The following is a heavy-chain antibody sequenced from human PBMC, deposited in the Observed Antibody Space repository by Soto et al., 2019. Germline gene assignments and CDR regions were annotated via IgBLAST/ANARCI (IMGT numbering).Heavy chain of an antibody. V-gene: IGHV4-31*03. CDR3: VRGPRGGYSGYDYPPYYFDY. CDR2: IYYSGST. J-gene: IGHJ4*02. CDR1: GGSISSGGYY. D-gene: IGHD5-12*01. Sequence: SETLSLTCTVSGGSISSGGYYWSWIRQHPGKGLEWIGYIYYSGSTYYNPSLKSRVTISVDTSKNQFSLKLSSVTAADTAVYYCVRGPRGGYSGYDYPPYYFDYWGQGTLVTVSS.